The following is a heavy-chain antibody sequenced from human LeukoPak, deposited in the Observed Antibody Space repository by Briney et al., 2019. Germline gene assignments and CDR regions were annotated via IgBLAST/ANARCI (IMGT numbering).Heavy chain of an antibody. CDR2: ISGSGGST. J-gene: IGHJ4*02. CDR1: GFTSSSYA. V-gene: IGHV3-23*01. CDR3: AKVSGSGGTKYQPFDY. Sequence: GGSLRLSCAASGFTSSSYAMSWVRQAPGKGLEWVSAISGSGGSTYYADSVKGRFTISRDNSKNTLYLQMNSLRAGDTAVYYCAKVSGSGGTKYQPFDYWGQGTLVTVSS. D-gene: IGHD2-15*01.